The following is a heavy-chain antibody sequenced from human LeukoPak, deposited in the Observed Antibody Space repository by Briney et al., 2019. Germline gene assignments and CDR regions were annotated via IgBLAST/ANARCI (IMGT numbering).Heavy chain of an antibody. CDR1: EFTFSSYE. D-gene: IGHD6-19*01. CDR2: ISSSGSTI. CDR3: ARDRSSGWFRY. Sequence: GGSLRLSCAASEFTFSSYEMNWVRQAPGKRLEWVSYISSSGSTIYYADSVKGRFTISRDNAKNSLYLQMNSLRAEDTAVYYCARDRSSGWFRYWGQGTLVTVSS. V-gene: IGHV3-48*03. J-gene: IGHJ4*02.